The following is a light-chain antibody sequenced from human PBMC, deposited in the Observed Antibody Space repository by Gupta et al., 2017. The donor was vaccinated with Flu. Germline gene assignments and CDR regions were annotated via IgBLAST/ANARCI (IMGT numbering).Light chain of an antibody. CDR2: DVT. Sequence: QSALTQPASVSGSPGQPITISCTGTSSDVGRSDSVSWYQQYPGKAPKLIIYDVTTRTSGVSSRFSGSKSGNTASLTISGLEAEDESDYYCSSYTSTNTFYVFGTGTTVTVL. CDR1: SSDVGRSDS. CDR3: SSYTSTNTFYV. J-gene: IGLJ1*01. V-gene: IGLV2-14*01.